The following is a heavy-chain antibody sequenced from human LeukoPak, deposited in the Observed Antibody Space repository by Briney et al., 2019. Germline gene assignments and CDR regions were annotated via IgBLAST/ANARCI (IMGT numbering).Heavy chain of an antibody. Sequence: GRSLRLSCAASGFTVSSNYMTCVRQAPGKGLEGGSGMFSCVITYYPDSAKGRFTISRDNSQNTLFLQTNSLRAEDTAVYYCAREGNYYDMDVWGQGTTVTVSS. J-gene: IGHJ6*02. CDR2: MFSCVIT. CDR1: GFTVSSNY. V-gene: IGHV3-53*01. CDR3: AREGNYYDMDV.